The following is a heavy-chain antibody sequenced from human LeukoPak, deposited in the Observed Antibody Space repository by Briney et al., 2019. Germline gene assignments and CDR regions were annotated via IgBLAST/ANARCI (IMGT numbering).Heavy chain of an antibody. CDR2: IYYSGST. J-gene: IGHJ5*02. CDR3: ARDRGYWFDP. V-gene: IGHV4-61*01. D-gene: IGHD3-10*01. CDR1: DGSVSSGSYY. Sequence: SETLSLTCTVSDGSVSSGSYYWSWIRQPPGKGLEWIGYIYYSGSTNYNPSLKSRATISVDTSKNQFSLKLSSVTAADTAVYYCARDRGYWFDPWGQGTLVTVSS.